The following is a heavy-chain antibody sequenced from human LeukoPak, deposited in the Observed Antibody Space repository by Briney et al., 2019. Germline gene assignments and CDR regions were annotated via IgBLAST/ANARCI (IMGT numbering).Heavy chain of an antibody. CDR3: ARGYCVRGDY. CDR2: IHSDGTST. Sequence: GGSLRLSCAASGCTFASYGMHWVRQVPWKGLVWVSRIHSDGTSTNYADSVKGRFTISRDNAKNTLYLQMNSLRVEDTAVYYCARGYCVRGDYWGQGTLVTVSS. J-gene: IGHJ4*02. D-gene: IGHD2-21*01. V-gene: IGHV3-74*01. CDR1: GCTFASYG.